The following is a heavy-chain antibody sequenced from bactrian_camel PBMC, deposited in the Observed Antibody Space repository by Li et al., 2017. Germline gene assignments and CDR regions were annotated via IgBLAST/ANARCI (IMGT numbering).Heavy chain of an antibody. J-gene: IGHJ4*01. CDR3: AASWDVTANAALGRMTSPEFGY. Sequence: DVQLVESGGGLVQPGGSLRLVCAASGFTFSYYPMSWVRQAPGKGLEWVSAINSDGGATYYADSVKGRFTISKDNVANILYLQMDDLKPEDSAAYRCAASWDVTANAALGRMTSPEFGYWGEGTQVTVS. D-gene: IGHD2*01. CDR1: GFTFSYYP. CDR2: INSDGGAT. V-gene: IGHV3S31*01.